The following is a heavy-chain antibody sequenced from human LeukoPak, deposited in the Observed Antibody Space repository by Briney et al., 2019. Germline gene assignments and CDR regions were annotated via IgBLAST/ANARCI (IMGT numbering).Heavy chain of an antibody. CDR2: IYYSGST. D-gene: IGHD6-6*01. Sequence: PSETLSLTCTVSGGSISSYYWSWIRQPPGKGLEWIGYIYYSGSTNYNPSLKSRVTISVDTSKNQFSLKLSSVTAADTAVYYCARGRIAARPYYYYYMDAWGKGTTVTVSS. V-gene: IGHV4-59*01. CDR3: ARGRIAARPYYYYYMDA. J-gene: IGHJ6*03. CDR1: GGSISSYY.